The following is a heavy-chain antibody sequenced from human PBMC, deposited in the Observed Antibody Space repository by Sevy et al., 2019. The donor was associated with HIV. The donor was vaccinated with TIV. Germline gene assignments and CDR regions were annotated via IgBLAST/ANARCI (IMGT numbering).Heavy chain of an antibody. CDR2: ISTGSTYT. D-gene: IGHD5-18*01. Sequence: GGSLRLSCVASGFTFSDYYMSWIRQAPGKGLEWVSYISTGSTYTNYADSVKGRFTVSRDNSENALYLQMNSLRAEDTAVYYGARVRYNYGSYYFDYWGQGTLVTVSS. J-gene: IGHJ4*02. V-gene: IGHV3-11*06. CDR3: ARVRYNYGSYYFDY. CDR1: GFTFSDYY.